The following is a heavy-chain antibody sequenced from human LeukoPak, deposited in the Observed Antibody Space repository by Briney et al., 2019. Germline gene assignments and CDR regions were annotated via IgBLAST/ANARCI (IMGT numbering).Heavy chain of an antibody. J-gene: IGHJ4*02. CDR3: AKDRRNDFDY. Sequence: GGSLRLSCAASGFTFDDYTMHWVRQAPGKGLEWVSGISWNSGSIGYADSVKGRFTISRDNAKNSLYLQMNSLRAEDTALYYCAKDRRNDFDYWGQGILVTVSS. CDR1: GFTFDDYT. CDR2: ISWNSGSI. V-gene: IGHV3-9*01. D-gene: IGHD1-14*01.